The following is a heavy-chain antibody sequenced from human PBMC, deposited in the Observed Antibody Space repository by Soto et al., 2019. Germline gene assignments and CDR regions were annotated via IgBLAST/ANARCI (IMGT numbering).Heavy chain of an antibody. CDR2: ISAYNGNT. J-gene: IGHJ4*02. Sequence: GASVKVSCKAACYTFTSYGISWVRQAPGQGREWMGGISAYNGNTNYAQKLQGRVTMTTDTSTSTAYMELRSRRSDDTAVHYCARVEYYYDSSGSPRAFGYWGQGTLVTVSS. CDR3: ARVEYYYDSSGSPRAFGY. D-gene: IGHD3-22*01. V-gene: IGHV1-18*04. CDR1: CYTFTSYG.